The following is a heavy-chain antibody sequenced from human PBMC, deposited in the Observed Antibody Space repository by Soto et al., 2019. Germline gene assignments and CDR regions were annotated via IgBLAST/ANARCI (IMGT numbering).Heavy chain of an antibody. J-gene: IGHJ6*02. CDR3: ARGRGLTGTTPVSPYYGMDV. D-gene: IGHD1-20*01. CDR2: ISAYNGNT. V-gene: IGHV1-18*01. Sequence: ASVKVSCKASGYTFTSYGISWVRQAPGQGLERMGWISAYNGNTNYAQKLQGRVTMTTDTSTSTAYMERRSLRSDDTAVYYCARGRGLTGTTPVSPYYGMDVWGQGTTVTVSS. CDR1: GYTFTSYG.